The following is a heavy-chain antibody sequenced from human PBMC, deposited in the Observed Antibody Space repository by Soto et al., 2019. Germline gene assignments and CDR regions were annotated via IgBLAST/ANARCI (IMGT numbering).Heavy chain of an antibody. CDR1: GGTFSSHT. V-gene: IGHV1-69*08. Sequence: QVQLVQSGAEVKKPGSSVKISCKASGGTFSSHTLSWVRQAPGQALEWMGRIIPILGIANYAQKFQGRVTITADKSTSTAYMELSSLRSEDTAVYYCAREAEDYYYYMDVWGKGTTVTVSS. CDR2: IIPILGIA. CDR3: AREAEDYYYYMDV. J-gene: IGHJ6*03.